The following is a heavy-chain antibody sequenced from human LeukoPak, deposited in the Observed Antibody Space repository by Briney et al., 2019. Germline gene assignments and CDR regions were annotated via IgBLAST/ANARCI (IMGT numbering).Heavy chain of an antibody. D-gene: IGHD2-2*02. J-gene: IGHJ3*02. CDR1: GASFSDYY. CDR2: INHLAYI. CDR3: AREGDIVVVPAAIGAFDI. Sequence: SETLSLTCAVSGASFSDYYWSWIRQPPGRGLEWIGEINHLAYINHNPSLKSRVTISVDTSKNQFSLKLSSVTAADTAVYYCAREGDIVVVPAAIGAFDIWGQGTMVTVSS. V-gene: IGHV4-34*01.